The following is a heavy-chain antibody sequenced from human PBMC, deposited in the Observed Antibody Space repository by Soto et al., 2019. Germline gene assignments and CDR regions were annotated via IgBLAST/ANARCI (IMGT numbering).Heavy chain of an antibody. CDR3: ARVSSGPLNFDY. CDR2: IYYSGST. J-gene: IGHJ4*02. CDR1: GGSISSGGYY. D-gene: IGHD6-25*01. V-gene: IGHV4-31*03. Sequence: PSETLSLTCTVSGGSISSGGYYWIWVRQHPGKGLEWIGYIYYSGSTYYNPSLKSRVTISVDTSKNQFSLKLSSVTAADTAVYYCARVSSGPLNFDYWGQGTLVTVSS.